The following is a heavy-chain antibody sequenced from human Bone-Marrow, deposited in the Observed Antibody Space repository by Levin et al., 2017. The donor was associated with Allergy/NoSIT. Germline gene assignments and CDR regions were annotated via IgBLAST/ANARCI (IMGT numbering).Heavy chain of an antibody. D-gene: IGHD1-1*01. CDR3: ARGRRLVSAGTFYNMDV. CDR2: IHYSATS. V-gene: IGHV4-38-2*01. Sequence: SETLSLTCGVSGFSISDGYYWGWIRQTPGKGLEWLATIHYSATSYYNPSVTGRVTISVDTSKNLFTLRVNSVTAADTAVYYCARGRRLVSAGTFYNMDVWGQGITVIVSS. J-gene: IGHJ6*02. CDR1: GFSISDGYY.